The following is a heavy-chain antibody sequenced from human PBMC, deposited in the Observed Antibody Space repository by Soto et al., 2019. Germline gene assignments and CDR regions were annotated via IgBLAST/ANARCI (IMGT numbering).Heavy chain of an antibody. J-gene: IGHJ5*02. D-gene: IGHD3-3*02. CDR3: ARLHLNNNWFDP. Sequence: SETLSLTCTVSGGSISSSSYYWGWIRQPPGKGLEWIGSIYYSGSTYYNPSLKSRVTISVDTSKNQFSLKLSSVTAADTAVYYCARLHLNNNWFDPWGQGTLVTVSS. CDR1: GGSISSSSYY. CDR2: IYYSGST. V-gene: IGHV4-39*01.